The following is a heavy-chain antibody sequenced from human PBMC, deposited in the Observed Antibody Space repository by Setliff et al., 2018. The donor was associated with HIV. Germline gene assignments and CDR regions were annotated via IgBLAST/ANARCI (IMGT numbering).Heavy chain of an antibody. CDR3: ARDGCSGQRCYLFNWFDP. Sequence: ASVKVSCKASGYTFTNYDINWVRQATGQGLEWMGWMNPNSGNTGYAQKFQGRVTITRDTSATTAYMELSSLTSEDTAVYYCARDGCSGQRCYLFNWFDPWGQGTLVTVSS. D-gene: IGHD2-15*01. CDR1: GYTFTNYD. V-gene: IGHV1-8*03. CDR2: MNPNSGNT. J-gene: IGHJ5*02.